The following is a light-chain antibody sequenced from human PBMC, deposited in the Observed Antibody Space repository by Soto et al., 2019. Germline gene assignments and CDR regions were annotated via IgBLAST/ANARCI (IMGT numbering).Light chain of an antibody. CDR1: QSIVTY. V-gene: IGKV1-39*01. CDR3: QQSYSTPPWT. J-gene: IGKJ1*01. CDR2: AAT. Sequence: IQMTQSPSSLSASVGDRVTITCRASQSIVTYLNWFLQKPGKAPRLLIYAATTLQSGVPSRCSGSGAATGYTLTISSLQTEDFADYFCQQSYSTPPWTFGQGTKVDIK.